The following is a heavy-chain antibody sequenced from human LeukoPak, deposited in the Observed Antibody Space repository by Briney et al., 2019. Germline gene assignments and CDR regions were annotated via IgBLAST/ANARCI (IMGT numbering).Heavy chain of an antibody. Sequence: ASVKVSCKASGYTFTGYYIHWVRQAPGQGLEWMGWINPNINGTNYAQKFQGRVTMTRDTSISTAYMELSRLRSDDTAVYYCARDWQQHHNWFDPWGQGTLVTVSS. CDR2: INPNINGT. V-gene: IGHV1-2*02. CDR1: GYTFTGYY. J-gene: IGHJ5*02. CDR3: ARDWQQHHNWFDP. D-gene: IGHD6-13*01.